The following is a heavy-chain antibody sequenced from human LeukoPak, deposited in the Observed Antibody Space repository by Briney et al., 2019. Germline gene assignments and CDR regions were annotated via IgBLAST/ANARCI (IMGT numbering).Heavy chain of an antibody. CDR2: IYHSGST. CDR1: GYSISSGYY. CDR3: ARAISTVAGGGTFDY. J-gene: IGHJ4*02. D-gene: IGHD6-19*01. V-gene: IGHV4-38-2*02. Sequence: PSEALSLTRTVSGYSISSGYYWGWIRQPPGKGLEWIGSIYHSGSTYYNPSLKSRVTISVDTSKNQFSLKLSSVTAADTAVYYCARAISTVAGGGTFDYWGQGTLVTASS.